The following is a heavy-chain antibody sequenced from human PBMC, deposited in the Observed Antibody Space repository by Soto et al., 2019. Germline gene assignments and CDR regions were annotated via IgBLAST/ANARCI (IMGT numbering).Heavy chain of an antibody. Sequence: SETLSLTCNVSGGSISSGGFFWNWIRQHPGKGLEWIGYIYYTGGTDYNPSLKSRVTISRDTSTNHLSLILGSVTAADTAMYSCARSTGTCFDYWHQGTPVSVSS. D-gene: IGHD1-1*01. V-gene: IGHV4-31*03. CDR3: ARSTGTCFDY. CDR1: GGSISSGGFF. J-gene: IGHJ4*01. CDR2: IYYTGGT.